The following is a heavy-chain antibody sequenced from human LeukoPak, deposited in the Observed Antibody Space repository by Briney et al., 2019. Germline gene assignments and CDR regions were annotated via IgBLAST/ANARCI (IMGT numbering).Heavy chain of an antibody. CDR2: ISGSGDST. CDR3: AKGSGSSCYSPCDY. Sequence: PGGSLRLSCAASGFTFSSYAMSWVRQAPGKGLEWVSAISGSGDSTYYGDSVKGRFTISRDNSKNTLYLQMDSLRAEDTAVYYCAKGSGSSCYSPCDYWGQGILVTVSS. D-gene: IGHD2-15*01. CDR1: GFTFSSYA. V-gene: IGHV3-23*01. J-gene: IGHJ4*02.